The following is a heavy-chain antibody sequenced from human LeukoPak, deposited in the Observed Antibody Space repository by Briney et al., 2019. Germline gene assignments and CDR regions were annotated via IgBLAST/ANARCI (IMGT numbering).Heavy chain of an antibody. D-gene: IGHD7-27*01. CDR3: ATRKLGNDY. J-gene: IGHJ4*02. Sequence: SETLSLTCTVSGGSVSNYYWSWIRQSPGKGLEWIGYIYYTETSYNPSLKSRVTISADTSKNQFSLKFSVTAADTAVYYCATRKLGNDYWGQGTLVTVSS. V-gene: IGHV4-59*02. CDR1: GGSVSNYY. CDR2: IYYTET.